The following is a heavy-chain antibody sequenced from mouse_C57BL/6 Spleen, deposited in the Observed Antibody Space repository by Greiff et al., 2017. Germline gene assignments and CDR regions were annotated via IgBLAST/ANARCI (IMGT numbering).Heavy chain of an antibody. Sequence: QVQLQQPGTELVKPGASVKLSFTSYWMPWVKQRPGQGLEWLGNINPSIGGTNYNEKFKSKATLNVDKSSSTAYMQLSSLTLEDSAVYSCARRIGLYGSSYGFDYWGQGTTLTVSS. V-gene: IGHV1-53*01. CDR1: TSYW. J-gene: IGHJ2*01. D-gene: IGHD1-1*01. CDR3: ARRIGLYGSSYGFDY. CDR2: INPSIGGT.